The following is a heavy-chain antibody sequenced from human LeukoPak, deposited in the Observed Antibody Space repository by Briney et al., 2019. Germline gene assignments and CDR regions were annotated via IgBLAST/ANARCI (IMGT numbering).Heavy chain of an antibody. Sequence: SKTLSLTCTVSGYSISSGYHWGWIRQPPGKGLEWIGSIYHSGSTYYNPSLKSRVTISVDTSKDQFSLKLSSVTAADTAVYYCARGIGGGRGYSYGSLSNKNPRTWNWFDPWGQGTLVTVSS. CDR2: IYHSGST. CDR3: ARGIGGGRGYSYGSLSNKNPRTWNWFDP. CDR1: GYSISSGYH. J-gene: IGHJ5*02. V-gene: IGHV4-38-2*02. D-gene: IGHD5-18*01.